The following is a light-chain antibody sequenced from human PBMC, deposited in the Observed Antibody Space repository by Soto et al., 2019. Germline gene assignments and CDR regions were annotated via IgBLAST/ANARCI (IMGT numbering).Light chain of an antibody. CDR1: SSDVGGSKY. CDR2: EVS. J-gene: IGLJ1*01. CDR3: SSKTSRGTLYV. Sequence: QSALTQPASVSGSPGQSITISCTGSSSDVGGSKYVSWYQQHPGKAPRLMIYEVSYWPSGVSNRFSGSKSGNTASLIVSGLQAEDEADYYCSSKTSRGTLYVFGTGTKLTVL. V-gene: IGLV2-14*01.